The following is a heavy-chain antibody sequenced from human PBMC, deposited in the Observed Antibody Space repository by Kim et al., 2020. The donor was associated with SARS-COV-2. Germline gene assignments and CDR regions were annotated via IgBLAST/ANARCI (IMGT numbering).Heavy chain of an antibody. CDR3: ARDSSHPGGADY. J-gene: IGHJ4*02. D-gene: IGHD6-13*01. CDR2: IYYNGKNK. V-gene: IGHV3-33*01. Sequence: GGSLRLSCAASGFSFSSYGMQWVRQAPGKGLEWVSVIYYNGKNKYYVDSVKGRFTISRDNSKNMMYLEMNNLRVEDTAVYYCARDSSHPGGADYGAQGTLVTVST. CDR1: GFSFSSYG.